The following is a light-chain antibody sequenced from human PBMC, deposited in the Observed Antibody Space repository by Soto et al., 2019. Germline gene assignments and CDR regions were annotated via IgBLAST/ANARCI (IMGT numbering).Light chain of an antibody. V-gene: IGKV3-15*01. CDR2: GAS. Sequence: EIVMTQSPATLSVSPGERATLSCRASQSVSSNLVWYQQKPGQARRLLIYGASTRATGIPARFSGSGSGTEFTLTISSLQSEDFAVYYCQQYNNWPPYTFGQGTKLEIK. CDR1: QSVSSN. CDR3: QQYNNWPPYT. J-gene: IGKJ2*01.